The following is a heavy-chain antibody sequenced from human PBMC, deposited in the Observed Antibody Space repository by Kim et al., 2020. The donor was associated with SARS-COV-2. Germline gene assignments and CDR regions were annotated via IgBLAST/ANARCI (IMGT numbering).Heavy chain of an antibody. CDR3: ARGVRQGSWLYYYAMDV. D-gene: IGHD6-13*01. CDR1: GFTFSVYS. V-gene: IGHV3-7*01. Sequence: GGSLRLSCAASGFTFSVYSMSWVRQAPGKGLEWVANIKYGGSEKYYVDSAEGRFTISRDNAENSLYLQMNSLRVEDTAVYYCARGVRQGSWLYYYAMDVWGQGTTVTVSS. CDR2: IKYGGSEK. J-gene: IGHJ6*02.